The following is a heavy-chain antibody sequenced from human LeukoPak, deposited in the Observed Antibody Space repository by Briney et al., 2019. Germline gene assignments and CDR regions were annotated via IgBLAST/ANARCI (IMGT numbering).Heavy chain of an antibody. CDR1: GFTVSNSY. J-gene: IGHJ4*02. CDR3: TRAALNDYAAN. D-gene: IGHD4-17*01. CDR2: IYVGGST. Sequence: GGSLRLSCAASGFTVSNSYMSWVRQAPGKGLEWVSVIYVGGSTFYAGSVKGRFTISRDNSKNTLYLQMDSLRAEDTAIYYCTRAALNDYAANWGQGSLVTVSS. V-gene: IGHV3-53*01.